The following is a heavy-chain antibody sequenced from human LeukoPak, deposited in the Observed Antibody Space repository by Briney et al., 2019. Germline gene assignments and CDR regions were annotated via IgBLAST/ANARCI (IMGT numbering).Heavy chain of an antibody. D-gene: IGHD6-19*01. CDR3: VRDHLSSGSSPDYYYYYYVDV. J-gene: IGHJ6*03. V-gene: IGHV3-74*01. CDR2: INSDGSST. Sequence: GGSLRLSCAASGFTFSSYWMHWVRQAPGKGLVWVSRINSDGSSTSYADSVKGRFTISRDNAKNTLYLQMNSLRAEDTAVYYCVRDHLSSGSSPDYYYYYYVDVWGKGTTVTISS. CDR1: GFTFSSYW.